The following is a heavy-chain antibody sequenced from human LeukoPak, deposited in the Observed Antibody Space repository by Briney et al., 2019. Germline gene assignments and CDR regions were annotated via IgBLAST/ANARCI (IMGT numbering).Heavy chain of an antibody. D-gene: IGHD3-16*02. CDR1: GFTVSSNY. J-gene: IGHJ3*02. CDR3: ARARLRLGELSPDAFDI. CDR2: IYSGGST. Sequence: PGGSLRLSCAASGFTVSSNYMSWVRQAPGKGLEWVSVIYSGGSTYCADSVKGRFTISRDNSKNTLYLQMNSLRAEDTAVYYCARARLRLGELSPDAFDIWGQGTMVTVSS. V-gene: IGHV3-53*01.